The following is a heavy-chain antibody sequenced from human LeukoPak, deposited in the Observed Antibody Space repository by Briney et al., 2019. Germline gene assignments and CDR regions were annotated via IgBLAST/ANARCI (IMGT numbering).Heavy chain of an antibody. Sequence: GGSLRLSCAASGFTFSDYYMSWIRQAPGKGPEWVSYISSSGSTIHYADSVKGRFTISRDNAKNSLYLQMNSLRAEDTAVYYCARGSLVPAAPGSPYYYGMDVWGQGTTVTVSS. CDR3: ARGSLVPAAPGSPYYYGMDV. D-gene: IGHD2-2*01. J-gene: IGHJ6*02. V-gene: IGHV3-11*01. CDR2: ISSSGSTI. CDR1: GFTFSDYY.